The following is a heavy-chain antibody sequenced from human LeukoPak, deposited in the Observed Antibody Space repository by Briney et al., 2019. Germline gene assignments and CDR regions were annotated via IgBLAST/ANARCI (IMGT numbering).Heavy chain of an antibody. Sequence: GGSLRLSCAASGFTFSSYGMHWVRQAPGKGLEWVAVIWYDGSNKYYADSVKGRFTISRDNSKNTLYLQMNSLRAEDTAVYYCARATPKRGYSGCDRGYFDYWGQGTLVTVSS. CDR2: IWYDGSNK. J-gene: IGHJ4*02. CDR1: GFTFSSYG. D-gene: IGHD5-12*01. V-gene: IGHV3-33*01. CDR3: ARATPKRGYSGCDRGYFDY.